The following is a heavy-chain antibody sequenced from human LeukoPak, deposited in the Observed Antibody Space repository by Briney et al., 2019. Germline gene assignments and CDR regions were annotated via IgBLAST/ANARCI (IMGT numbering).Heavy chain of an antibody. V-gene: IGHV4-31*03. J-gene: IGHJ5*02. CDR3: AREVIEDWFDP. CDR1: GGSISSGAYY. Sequence: PSQTLSLTCTVSGGSISSGAYYWNWIRQHPGKGLEWIGYIYNSGSTYYNSSLKSRVTMSVDTSKNQFSLKLSSVTAADTAVYYCAREVIEDWFDPWGQGTLVTVSS. D-gene: IGHD2/OR15-2a*01. CDR2: IYNSGST.